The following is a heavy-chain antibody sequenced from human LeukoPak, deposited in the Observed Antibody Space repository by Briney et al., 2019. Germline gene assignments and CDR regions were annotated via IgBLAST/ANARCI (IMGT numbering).Heavy chain of an antibody. CDR1: GFTFSSYA. Sequence: EGSLRLSCAASGFTFSSYAMSWVRQAPGKGLEWVSAISGSGGSTYYADSVKGRFTISRVNSKNTLYLQMNSLRAEDTAVYYCARRSEGYCSSTSCVDYWGQGTLVTVSS. J-gene: IGHJ4*02. CDR3: ARRSEGYCSSTSCVDY. D-gene: IGHD2-2*01. CDR2: ISGSGGST. V-gene: IGHV3-23*01.